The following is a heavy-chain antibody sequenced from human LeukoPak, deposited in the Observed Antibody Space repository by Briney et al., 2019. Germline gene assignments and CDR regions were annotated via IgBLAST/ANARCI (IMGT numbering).Heavy chain of an antibody. CDR3: AREGSIAAAGYYYYYGMDV. V-gene: IGHV1-18*01. CDR2: ISAYNGNT. D-gene: IGHD6-13*01. CDR1: GYTFTSYG. J-gene: IGHJ6*02. Sequence: ASVKVSFKASGYTFTSYGISWVRQAPGQGLEWMGWISAYNGNTNYAQKLQGRVTMATDTSTSTAYMELRSLRSDDTAVYYCAREGSIAAAGYYYYYGMDVWGQGTTVTVSS.